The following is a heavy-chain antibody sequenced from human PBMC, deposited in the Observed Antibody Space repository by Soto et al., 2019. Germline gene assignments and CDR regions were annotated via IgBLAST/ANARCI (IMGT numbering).Heavy chain of an antibody. CDR1: GFTFSSYS. Sequence: GGSLRLSCAASGFTFSSYSMNWVRQAPGKGLEWVSSISSSSSYIYYADSVKGRFTISRDNAKNSLYLQVNSLRAEDTAVYYCARASKTGGYYYYGMDVWGQGTTVTVSS. CDR2: ISSSSSYI. J-gene: IGHJ6*02. V-gene: IGHV3-21*01. CDR3: ARASKTGGYYYYGMDV.